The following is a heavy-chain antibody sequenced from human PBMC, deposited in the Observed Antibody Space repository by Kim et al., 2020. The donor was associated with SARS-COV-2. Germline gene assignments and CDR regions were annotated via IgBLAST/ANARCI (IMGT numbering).Heavy chain of an antibody. J-gene: IGHJ4*02. V-gene: IGHV1-3*01. CDR3: AGGSGWAVDY. Sequence: RKYSQKIGGRVTITRDTAASTAYMELSSLRSEDTAVYYCAGGSGWAVDYWGQGTLVTVAS. D-gene: IGHD6-19*01. CDR2: R.